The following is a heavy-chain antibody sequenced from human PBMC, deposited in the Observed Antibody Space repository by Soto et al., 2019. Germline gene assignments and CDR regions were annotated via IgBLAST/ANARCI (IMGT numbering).Heavy chain of an antibody. CDR3: ARGRYGDY. CDR1: GYAFTTYG. Sequence: QGHLVQSGAEVKKPGASVKVSCQGSGYAFTTYGITWVRQAPGQGLEWMGWISAHNGNTNYAQKLQGRVTVTRDTSTSTAYMELRSLRYDETAVYYCARGRYGDYWGQGALVTVSS. V-gene: IGHV1-18*01. D-gene: IGHD1-1*01. CDR2: ISAHNGNT. J-gene: IGHJ4*02.